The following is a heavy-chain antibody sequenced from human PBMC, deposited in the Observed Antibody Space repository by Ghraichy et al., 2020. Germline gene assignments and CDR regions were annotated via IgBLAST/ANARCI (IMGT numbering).Heavy chain of an antibody. J-gene: IGHJ4*02. D-gene: IGHD3-16*01. V-gene: IGHV3-53*01. Sequence: GGSLRLSCAASGFTVSNNFMTWVRQAPGKGLEWVSLIYSGGNSYYADSVKGRSTISRDSSKNTLYLQMNSLIAEDTAVYYCAWLPRFWGQGTQVTVSS. CDR3: AWLPRF. CDR1: GFTVSNNF. CDR2: IYSGGNS.